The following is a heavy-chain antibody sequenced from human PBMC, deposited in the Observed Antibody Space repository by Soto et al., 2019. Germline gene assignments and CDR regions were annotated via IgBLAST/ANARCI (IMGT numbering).Heavy chain of an antibody. J-gene: IGHJ6*02. Sequence: EVQLVESGGGLVKPGGSLRLSCAASGFTFSSYSINWVRQAPGEGLEWVSSISSGSSYIYYADSVKGRFTISRDNAKNSLCLQMNSLRAEDTAVYYCARGRGSGSYSSDYGMDVWGQGTTVTVSS. D-gene: IGHD3-10*01. CDR2: ISSGSSYI. CDR3: ARGRGSGSYSSDYGMDV. CDR1: GFTFSSYS. V-gene: IGHV3-21*01.